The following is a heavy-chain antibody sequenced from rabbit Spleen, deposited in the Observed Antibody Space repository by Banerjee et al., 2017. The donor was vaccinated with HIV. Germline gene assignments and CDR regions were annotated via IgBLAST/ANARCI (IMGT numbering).Heavy chain of an antibody. CDR2: VDVSTTSPT. CDR1: GFDLSSAYY. CDR3: ARYNVGGFGYGAYDL. J-gene: IGHJ4*01. D-gene: IGHD6-1*01. Sequence: QEQLEESGGGLVKPEGSLTITCKASGFDLSSAYYMCWVRQAPGKGPEWVACVDVSTTSPTYYASWAKGRFTIPKTSSTTVTLQMTSLTAADTASYFCARYNVGGFGYGAYDLWGPGTLVTVS. V-gene: IGHV1S45*01.